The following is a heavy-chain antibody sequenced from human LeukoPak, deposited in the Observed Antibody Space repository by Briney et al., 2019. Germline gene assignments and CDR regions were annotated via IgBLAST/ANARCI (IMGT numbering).Heavy chain of an antibody. Sequence: GGSLRLSCAASGFTFSSYWMNWVRQAPGKGLEWVANIKQDGSEKYYVDSVKGRFTISRDNAKNSLYLQMNSLRAEDTAVYYCASDGRWRGYASDYWGQGTLVTVSS. CDR3: ASDGRWRGYASDY. CDR2: IKQDGSEK. J-gene: IGHJ4*02. V-gene: IGHV3-7*01. CDR1: GFTFSSYW. D-gene: IGHD5-12*01.